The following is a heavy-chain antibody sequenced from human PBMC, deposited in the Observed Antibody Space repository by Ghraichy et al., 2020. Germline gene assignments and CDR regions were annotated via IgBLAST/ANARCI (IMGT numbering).Heavy chain of an antibody. CDR2: INPNSGGP. CDR3: ARGGAAGPPGTAGPSETPMPVFAY. J-gene: IGHJ4*02. CDR1: GYTFTGYY. D-gene: IGHD6-13*01. Sequence: AAVKVSCKASGYTFTGYYIHWVRQAPGQGLEWIGWINPNSGGPNYEQKFQGRVSMTRDTSITTAYMELIRLRSDDTAVYYCARGGAAGPPGTAGPSETPMPVFAYGGKGTLVNVDS. V-gene: IGHV1-2*02.